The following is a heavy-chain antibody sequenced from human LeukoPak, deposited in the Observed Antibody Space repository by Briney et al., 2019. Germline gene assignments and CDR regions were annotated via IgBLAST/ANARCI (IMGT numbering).Heavy chain of an antibody. CDR3: AKDSGAFDI. J-gene: IGHJ3*02. Sequence: GRSLRLSCAASGFTFDDYAMHWVRQAPGKGLEWVSGISWNSGSIGYADSVEGRFTISRDNAKNSLYLQMNSLRAEDTALYYCAKDSGAFDIWGQGTMVTVSS. CDR1: GFTFDDYA. V-gene: IGHV3-9*01. CDR2: ISWNSGSI.